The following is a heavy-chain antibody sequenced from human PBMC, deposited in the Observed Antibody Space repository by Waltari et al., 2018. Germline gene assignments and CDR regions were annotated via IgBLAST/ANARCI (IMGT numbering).Heavy chain of an antibody. Sequence: EVQLVESGGGLVQPGGSLRLSCAASGVTFSNYRMNGVRQAPGRRLEWVLYIVTTSSSISYADSVKGRFTISRDNAKNSLYLQMNSLRDEDTAVYYCASPSLGSGSYWAFDIWGQGTMVTVSS. CDR1: GVTFSNYR. CDR3: ASPSLGSGSYWAFDI. V-gene: IGHV3-48*02. CDR2: IVTTSSSI. J-gene: IGHJ3*02. D-gene: IGHD3-10*01.